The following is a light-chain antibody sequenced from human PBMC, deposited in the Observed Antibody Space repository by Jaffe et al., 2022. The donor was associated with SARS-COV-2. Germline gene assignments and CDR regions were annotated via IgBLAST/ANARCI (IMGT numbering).Light chain of an antibody. CDR3: QQYNNWLYT. CDR1: QSVSIN. Sequence: EIVMTQSPATLSVSSGERATLSCRASQSVSINLAWYQQKPGQAPRLLIYGASTRATGIPARFSGGGSGTEFTLTISSLQSEDFAIYYCQQYNNWLYTFGQGTKLEIK. CDR2: GAS. J-gene: IGKJ2*01. V-gene: IGKV3-15*01.